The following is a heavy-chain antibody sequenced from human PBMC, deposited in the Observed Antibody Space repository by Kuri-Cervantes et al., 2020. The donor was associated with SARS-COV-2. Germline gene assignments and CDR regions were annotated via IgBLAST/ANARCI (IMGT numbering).Heavy chain of an antibody. CDR2: ISYDGSNK. CDR3: AITGGSYYLFDY. D-gene: IGHD1-26*01. J-gene: IGHJ4*02. Sequence: GGSLRLSCAASGFTFSSYAMHWVRQAPGKGLEWVAVISYDGSNKYYADSVKGRFTTYRENSKNTLYLQMNSLRAEDTAVYYCAITGGSYYLFDYWGQGTMVTVSS. V-gene: IGHV3-30-3*01. CDR1: GFTFSSYA.